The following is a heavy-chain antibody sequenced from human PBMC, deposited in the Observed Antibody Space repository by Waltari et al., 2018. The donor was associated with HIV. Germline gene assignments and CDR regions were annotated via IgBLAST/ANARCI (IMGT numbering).Heavy chain of an antibody. CDR3: ARHPMSFHPGECPTWFDS. CDR1: GGSMRSGAYY. J-gene: IGHJ5*01. D-gene: IGHD2-2*01. V-gene: IGHV4-39*01. Sequence: NLKESGTGLVKPSETLSLTCRVSGGSMRSGAYYWGWVRQSPENGLEGICSCHETVTTDYTPALKSRATIFLGAHEGQFSLELTSVTAADTALYFCARHPMSFHPGECPTWFDSWGQGTLVTVSS. CDR2: CHETVTT.